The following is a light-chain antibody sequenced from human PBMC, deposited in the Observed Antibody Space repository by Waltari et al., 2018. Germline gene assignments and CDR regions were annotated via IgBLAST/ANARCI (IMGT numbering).Light chain of an antibody. CDR2: GAS. J-gene: IGKJ2*01. CDR3: QQSYRTPYT. CDR1: RSITSY. Sequence: DIQMTQSPSSLSASVGDRVTLTCRARRSITSYLNWYQQKPGTAPRLLIYGASIWQSGVPSTFSGSGSGTDFTLTISRLQPEDIATYYCQQSYRTPYTFGRGTKLDI. V-gene: IGKV1-39*01.